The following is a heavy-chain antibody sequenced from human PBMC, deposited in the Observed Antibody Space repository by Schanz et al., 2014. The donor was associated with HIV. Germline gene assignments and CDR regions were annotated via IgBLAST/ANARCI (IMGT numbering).Heavy chain of an antibody. CDR1: GFNFNNYA. CDR3: ARDLGGDFWSAQGGFDP. Sequence: QVQLVESGGGVVQPGGSLRLSCAASGFNFNNYAMTWVRQAPGKGLEWVAVIGHEGNDIHYVDSVAGRFSISRDNSKNTLYLQLGSLRPEDTAVYYCARDLGGDFWSAQGGFDPWGQGTLVTVSS. CDR2: IGHEGNDI. D-gene: IGHD3-3*01. J-gene: IGHJ5*02. V-gene: IGHV3-33*08.